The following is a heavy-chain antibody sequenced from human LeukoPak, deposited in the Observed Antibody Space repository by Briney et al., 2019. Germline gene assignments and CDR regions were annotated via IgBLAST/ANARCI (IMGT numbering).Heavy chain of an antibody. CDR2: ISTGSSTT. V-gene: IGHV3-48*02. D-gene: IGHD4-23*01. CDR1: EFAFSTYD. Sequence: GGSLRLSCAASEFAFSTYDMNWVRQAPGKGLEWVSYISTGSSTTYYADSVKGRFTISRDNVENSLYLQMNSLRDEDTAVYYCARVAAGYSVNYFDYWGQGTLVTVSS. CDR3: ARVAAGYSVNYFDY. J-gene: IGHJ4*02.